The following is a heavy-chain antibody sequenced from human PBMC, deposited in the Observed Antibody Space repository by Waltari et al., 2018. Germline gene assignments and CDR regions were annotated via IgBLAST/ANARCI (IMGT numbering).Heavy chain of an antibody. CDR2: ISYDGSNK. Sequence: QVQLVESGGVVVQPGRSLRLYCAASGFTFRSYAMLWVRQAPGKGLEWVAVISYDGSNKYYADSVKGRFTISRDNSKNTLYLQMNSLRAEDTAVYYCAQLGGYWGQGTLVTVSS. V-gene: IGHV3-30*01. CDR3: AQLGGY. CDR1: GFTFRSYA. J-gene: IGHJ4*02. D-gene: IGHD3-16*01.